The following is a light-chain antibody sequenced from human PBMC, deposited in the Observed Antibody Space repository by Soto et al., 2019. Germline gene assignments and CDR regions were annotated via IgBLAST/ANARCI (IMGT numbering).Light chain of an antibody. Sequence: QSALNQPASVSGSPGQSIAISCTGTSSDVGGYDYVSWYQQHPDKAPKLMICEVTKRPSGVSNRFSGSKSGNTASLTISGLQPEDEADYYCSSHTSGSTRVFGSGTKVTVL. CDR3: SSHTSGSTRV. CDR2: EVT. CDR1: SSDVGGYDY. V-gene: IGLV2-14*01. J-gene: IGLJ1*01.